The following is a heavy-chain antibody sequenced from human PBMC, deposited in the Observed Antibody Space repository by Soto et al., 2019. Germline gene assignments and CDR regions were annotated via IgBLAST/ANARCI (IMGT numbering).Heavy chain of an antibody. J-gene: IGHJ4*02. V-gene: IGHV3-23*01. CDR1: GFTFSSYA. Sequence: GGSLRLSCAASGFTFSSYAVSWVRQAPGKGLEWVSSISGSGASTYYTDSVKGRFTMPRDNSKNTLYLQMNSLRAEDTAVYYCAKVSSPYTSGWYDYWGQGTLVTVSS. D-gene: IGHD6-19*01. CDR2: ISGSGAST. CDR3: AKVSSPYTSGWYDY.